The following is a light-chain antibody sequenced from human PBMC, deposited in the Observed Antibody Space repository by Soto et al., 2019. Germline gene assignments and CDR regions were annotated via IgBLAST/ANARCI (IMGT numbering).Light chain of an antibody. J-gene: IGKJ1*01. CDR2: DAS. Sequence: EIVMTQSPATLSASPGESATLSCRASQSVSINLAWYHQKPGQAPRLLIYDASTRASGITARFSGSGSGTEFTLTISRLQSEDFAVYYCQQYSNWPQTFGQGPGWRSN. CDR3: QQYSNWPQT. CDR1: QSVSIN. V-gene: IGKV3-15*01.